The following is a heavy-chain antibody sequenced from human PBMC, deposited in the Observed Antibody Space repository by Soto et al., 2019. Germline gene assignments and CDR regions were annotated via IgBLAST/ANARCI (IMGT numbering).Heavy chain of an antibody. Sequence: SLRLSCAASGFTFSSYAMSWVRQAPGKGLEWVSVISGSGGSTYYPDSVKGRFTISRDNSKNTLYLQMNSLRAEDTAVYYCAKADSGNYYSYYYYGMDVWGEGTPVTVYS. CDR1: GFTFSSYA. D-gene: IGHD1-26*01. J-gene: IGHJ6*04. CDR2: ISGSGGST. V-gene: IGHV3-23*01. CDR3: AKADSGNYYSYYYYGMDV.